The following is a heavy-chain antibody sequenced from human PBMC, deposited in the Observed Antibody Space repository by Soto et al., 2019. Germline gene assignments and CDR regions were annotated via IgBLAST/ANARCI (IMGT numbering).Heavy chain of an antibody. CDR1: GYTFTSYG. V-gene: IGHV1-18*01. D-gene: IGHD3-10*01. CDR2: ISAYNGNT. Sequence: ASVKVSCKASGYTFTSYGISWVRQAPGQGLEWMGWISAYNGNTNYAQKLQGRVTMTTDTSTSTAYMELRSLRSDETAVYYCARDRLSNMVLSDYFDYWGQGTLVTVSS. CDR3: ARDRLSNMVLSDYFDY. J-gene: IGHJ4*02.